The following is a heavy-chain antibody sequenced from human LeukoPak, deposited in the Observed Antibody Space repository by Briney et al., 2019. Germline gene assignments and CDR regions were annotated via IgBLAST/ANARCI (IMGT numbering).Heavy chain of an antibody. D-gene: IGHD3-10*01. CDR3: ARDRGGDDSAFRRWASDI. Sequence: ASVKVSCKASGYSFTTYAMNWVRQAPGQGPEWMGWINTNTGNPTYVQGFTGRFVFSLDTSVSTAYLQISRLKAEDTATYYCARDRGGDDSAFRRWASDIWGQGTMVTVSS. CDR2: INTNTGNP. CDR1: GYSFTTYA. J-gene: IGHJ3*02. V-gene: IGHV7-4-1*02.